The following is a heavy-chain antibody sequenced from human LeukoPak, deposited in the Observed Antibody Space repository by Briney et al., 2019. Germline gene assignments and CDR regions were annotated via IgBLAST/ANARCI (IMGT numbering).Heavy chain of an antibody. V-gene: IGHV3-30*18. CDR3: AKTTIGYSSGRYPGWPVDY. D-gene: IGHD6-19*01. Sequence: PGRSLRLSCAASGFTFSSYGMHWVRQAPGKGLEWVAVISYDGSNKYYADSVKGRFTISRDNSKNTLYLQMNSLRAEDTAVYYCAKTTIGYSSGRYPGWPVDYWGQGTLVTVSS. CDR2: ISYDGSNK. J-gene: IGHJ4*02. CDR1: GFTFSSYG.